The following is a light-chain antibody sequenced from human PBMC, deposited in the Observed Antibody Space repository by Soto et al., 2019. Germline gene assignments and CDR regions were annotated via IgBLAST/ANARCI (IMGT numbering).Light chain of an antibody. J-gene: IGLJ3*02. Sequence: QSVLTQPASVSGSPGQRVTISCTGSSSNIGAGYDVHWYQQLPGTDPKLLIYGDNNRPSGGPDRFSGSKSGTSAALPITGRQSEDEADYYCQSYDSSLSAWVFGGGTKLTVL. CDR3: QSYDSSLSAWV. CDR1: SSNIGAGYD. V-gene: IGLV1-40*01. CDR2: GDN.